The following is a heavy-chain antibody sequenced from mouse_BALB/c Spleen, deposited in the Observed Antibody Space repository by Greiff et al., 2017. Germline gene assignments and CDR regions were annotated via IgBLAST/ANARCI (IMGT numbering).Heavy chain of an antibody. CDR1: GFTFSSYT. CDR3: ARHAGYWYFDV. V-gene: IGHV5-12-2*01. CDR2: ISNGGGST. Sequence: DVMLVESGGGLVQPGGSLKLSCAASGFTFSSYTMSWVRQTPEKRLEWVAYISNGGGSTYYPDTVKGRFTISRDNAKNTLYLQMSSLKSEDTAMYYCARHAGYWYFDVWGAGTTVTVSS. J-gene: IGHJ1*01.